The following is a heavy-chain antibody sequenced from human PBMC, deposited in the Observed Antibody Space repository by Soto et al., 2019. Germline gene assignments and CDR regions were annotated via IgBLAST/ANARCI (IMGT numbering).Heavy chain of an antibody. V-gene: IGHV1-46*01. D-gene: IGHD1-26*01. CDR3: ASLMGARGYGHDAFDI. CDR1: EYTFTDYY. Sequence: ASEKVSCKSSEYTFTDYYIHWVRQAPGQGLEWMGIINPSGGSTSYAQKLQGRVTMTRDTSTSTVYMELSSLRSEDTALYYCASLMGARGYGHDAFDIWGQGTMVTVSS. J-gene: IGHJ3*02. CDR2: INPSGGST.